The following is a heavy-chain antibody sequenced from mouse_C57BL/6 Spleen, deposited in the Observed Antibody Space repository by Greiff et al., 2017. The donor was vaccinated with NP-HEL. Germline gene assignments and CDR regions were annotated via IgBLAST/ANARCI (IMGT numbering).Heavy chain of an antibody. D-gene: IGHD2-3*01. V-gene: IGHV1-85*01. Sequence: VQLQQSGPELVKPGASVKLSCKASGYTFTSYDINWVKQRPGPGLEWIGWIYPIAGSTTYNEKFNGKATLTVDTSSSTAYMELHSLTSEDSAVYFCARGGGYYYFDYWGQGTTLTVSS. CDR3: ARGGGYYYFDY. CDR2: IYPIAGST. J-gene: IGHJ2*01. CDR1: GYTFTSYD.